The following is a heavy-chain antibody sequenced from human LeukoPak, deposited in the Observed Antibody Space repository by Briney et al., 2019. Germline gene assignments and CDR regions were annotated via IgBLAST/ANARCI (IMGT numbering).Heavy chain of an antibody. V-gene: IGHV5-51*01. CDR3: ARHVRYYDSSGYYYGSYYFDY. CDR1: GYSFTSYW. D-gene: IGHD3-22*01. J-gene: IGHJ4*02. Sequence: GESLKISCKVSGYSFTSYWIGWVRQMPGKGLEWMGIIYPGDSDTRYSPSFQGRVTISADKSISTAYLQWSSLKAADTAMYYCARHVRYYDSSGYYYGSYYFDYWGQGTLVTVSS. CDR2: IYPGDSDT.